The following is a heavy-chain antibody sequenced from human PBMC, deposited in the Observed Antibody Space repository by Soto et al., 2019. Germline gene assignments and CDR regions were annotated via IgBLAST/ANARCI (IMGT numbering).Heavy chain of an antibody. CDR3: ARGRSITIFGVVIVSGGKYDY. CDR1: GGSFSGYY. Sequence: SETLSLTCAVYGGSFSGYYWSWIRQPPGKGLEWIGEINHSGSTNYNPSLKSRVTISVDTSKNQFSLKLSSVTAADTAVYYCARGRSITIFGVVIVSGGKYDYWGQGTLVTVS. V-gene: IGHV4-34*01. J-gene: IGHJ4*02. D-gene: IGHD3-3*01. CDR2: INHSGST.